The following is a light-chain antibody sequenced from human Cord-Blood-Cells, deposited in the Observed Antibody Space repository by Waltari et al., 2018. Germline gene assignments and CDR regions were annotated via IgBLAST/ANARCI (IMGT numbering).Light chain of an antibody. J-gene: IGKJ3*01. Sequence: DILLPHAPPSLPASVDAGGTLTCLASQSITSYLNQYQQKPEKAPKLLIYAASSLQSGVPSRFSGSGSGTDFTLTISSLQPEDFATYYCQQSYSTLFTFGPGTKVEIK. V-gene: IGKV1-39*01. CDR3: QQSYSTLFT. CDR2: AAS. CDR1: QSITSY.